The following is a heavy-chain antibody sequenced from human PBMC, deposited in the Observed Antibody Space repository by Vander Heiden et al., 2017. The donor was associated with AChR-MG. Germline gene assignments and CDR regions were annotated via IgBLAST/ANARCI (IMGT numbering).Heavy chain of an antibody. CDR1: GIPFSDYY. J-gene: IGHJ3*02. D-gene: IGHD5-18*01. CDR3: ARPTPGYSYGQDI. Sequence: QVQLVVSGGGWVQSGGSLRLPCAASGIPFSDYYMRWIRQTRGKGLECVSYSSSSGSTIYYADSVKGRFTISRDNAKNSLYLQMNSLRAEDTDVYYCARPTPGYSYGQDIWGQGTMVTVSS. V-gene: IGHV3-11*01. CDR2: SSSSGSTI.